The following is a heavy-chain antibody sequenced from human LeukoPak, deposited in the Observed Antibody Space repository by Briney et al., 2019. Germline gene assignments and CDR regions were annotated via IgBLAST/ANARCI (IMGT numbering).Heavy chain of an antibody. CDR1: GFTFGDYA. V-gene: IGHV3-49*04. J-gene: IGHJ4*02. CDR2: IRSKAYGGTT. D-gene: IGHD3-10*01. Sequence: GSLRLSCTASGFTFGDYAMSWVRQAPGKGQEWVGFIRSKAYGGTTEYAASVKGRFTISRDDSKSIAYLQMNSLKTEDTAVYYCTRVLDYYGSGSYSPPDYWGQGTLVTVSS. CDR3: TRVLDYYGSGSYSPPDY.